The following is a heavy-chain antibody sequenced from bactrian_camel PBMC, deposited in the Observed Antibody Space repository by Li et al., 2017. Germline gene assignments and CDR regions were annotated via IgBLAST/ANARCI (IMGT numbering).Heavy chain of an antibody. CDR3: AARGGGGRVGCSGGYYGDADLGR. CDR1: GYTFNTYS. V-gene: IGHV3S6*01. J-gene: IGHJ4*01. D-gene: IGHD2*01. Sequence: HVQLVESGGGSALAGGSVRLSCAASGYTFNTYSWFRQAPGQEREGVAVIYEGGETDYIDAVKGRFTLSEDSAKNTVYLQMNSLTPEDTAMYYCAARGGGGRVGCSGGYYGDADLGRWGQGTQVTVS. CDR2: IYEGGET.